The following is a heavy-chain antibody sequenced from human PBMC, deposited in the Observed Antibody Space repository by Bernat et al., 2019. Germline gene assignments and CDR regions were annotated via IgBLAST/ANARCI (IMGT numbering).Heavy chain of an antibody. V-gene: IGHV4-59*01. CDR2: IDDTGST. Sequence: QVQLQESGPGLVQPSETLSLTCTVSGGSISSSYWNWIRQPPGKGLEWIGYIDDTGSTNYNPSLKSRVTISLETSKNQFSLKLTSVTAADTAVYYCARGRSNYWFDPWGQGTLVTVSS. J-gene: IGHJ5*02. CDR1: GGSISSSY. D-gene: IGHD4-11*01. CDR3: ARGRSNYWFDP.